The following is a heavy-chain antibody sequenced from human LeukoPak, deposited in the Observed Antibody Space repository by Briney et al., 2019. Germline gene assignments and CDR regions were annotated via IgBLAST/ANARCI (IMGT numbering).Heavy chain of an antibody. D-gene: IGHD2-21*01. CDR2: ISSSSSTI. CDR3: ARIAYADEGMDV. J-gene: IGHJ6*03. Sequence: GGSLRLSCAASGFTFSSYSMNWVRQAPGKGLEWVSYISSSSSTIYYADSVKGRFTISRDNAKNSVYLQMSSLRAGETAVYYCARIAYADEGMDVWGKGTTVTVSS. CDR1: GFTFSSYS. V-gene: IGHV3-48*04.